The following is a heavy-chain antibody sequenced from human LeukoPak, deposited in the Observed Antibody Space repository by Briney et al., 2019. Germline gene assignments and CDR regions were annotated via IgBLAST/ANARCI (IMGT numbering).Heavy chain of an antibody. CDR1: GFTFSRNS. Sequence: GGSLRLSCAASGFTFSRNSMNWVRQAPGKGLEWVSSISSSSIYIYYADSLKGRFTISRDNAKNSLYLQMNSLRAEDTAVYYCARVLEAAAFDFWGQGTLVTVSS. V-gene: IGHV3-21*01. D-gene: IGHD6-13*01. CDR2: ISSSSIYI. J-gene: IGHJ4*02. CDR3: ARVLEAAAFDF.